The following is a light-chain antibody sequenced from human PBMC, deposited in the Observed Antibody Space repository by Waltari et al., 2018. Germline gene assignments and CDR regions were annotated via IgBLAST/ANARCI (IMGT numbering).Light chain of an antibody. Sequence: QAVVTPPASLSASPGASASLNCTLRSGITVLTSRIYWSHPNPGSPPLYLLRYKSDSDTQRGSGVSGRFSGSKDASANAGILLISGLQSEDEADYYCLIWHNLTPVFGGGTKLTVL. V-gene: IGLV5-45*01. CDR2: YKSDSDT. CDR3: LIWHNLTPV. J-gene: IGLJ2*01. CDR1: SGITVLTSR.